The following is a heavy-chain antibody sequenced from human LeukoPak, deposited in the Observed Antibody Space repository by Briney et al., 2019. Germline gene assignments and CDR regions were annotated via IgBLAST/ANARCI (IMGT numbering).Heavy chain of an antibody. CDR2: ISYDGSNK. D-gene: IGHD6-13*01. V-gene: IGHV3-30-3*01. J-gene: IGHJ5*02. Sequence: GGYLRLSCAASGFTFSSYAMHWVRQAPGKGVEWVAVISYDGSNKYYADSVKGRFTISRDNSKNTLYLQMNSLRAEDTAVYYCARARIAAALGNWFDPWGQGTLVTVSS. CDR1: GFTFSSYA. CDR3: ARARIAAALGNWFDP.